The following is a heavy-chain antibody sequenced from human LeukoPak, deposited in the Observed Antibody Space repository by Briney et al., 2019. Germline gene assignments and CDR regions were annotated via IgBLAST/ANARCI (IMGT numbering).Heavy chain of an antibody. D-gene: IGHD4-11*01. CDR2: ISGSGGST. Sequence: PGGSLRLSCAASGFTFSDYYMSWVRQAPGKGLEWVSAISGSGGSTYYADSVKGRFTISRDNSKNTLYLQMNSLRAEDTAVYYCARDRDSNYGDYYYMGVWGKGTTVTVSS. CDR1: GFTFSDYY. V-gene: IGHV3-23*01. CDR3: ARDRDSNYGDYYYMGV. J-gene: IGHJ6*03.